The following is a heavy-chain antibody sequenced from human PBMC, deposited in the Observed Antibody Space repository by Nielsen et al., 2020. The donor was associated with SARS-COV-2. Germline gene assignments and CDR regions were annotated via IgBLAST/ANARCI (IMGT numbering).Heavy chain of an antibody. D-gene: IGHD6-13*01. V-gene: IGHV3-20*01. CDR3: ARGLIAAAGNWFDP. CDR1: GFTFDDYG. Sequence: GESLKISCAASGFTFDDYGMSWVRQASGKGLEWVSGINWNGGSTGYADSVKGRFTISRDNAKNSLYLQMNSLRAEDTALYHCARGLIAAAGNWFDPWGQGTLVTVSS. J-gene: IGHJ5*02. CDR2: INWNGGST.